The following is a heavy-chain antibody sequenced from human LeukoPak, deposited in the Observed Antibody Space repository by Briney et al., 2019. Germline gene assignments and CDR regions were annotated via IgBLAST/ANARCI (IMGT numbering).Heavy chain of an antibody. V-gene: IGHV3-53*01. D-gene: IGHD3-22*01. Sequence: GGSLRLSCAASGFTVDSNYLSWVSQAPGKGLEWVSTIYTGGNTYYAASVKGRFTISRDFSKNTVFLHMNSLRAEDTAMYYCARGDGSGYYDYFDYWGQGALVTVSS. J-gene: IGHJ4*02. CDR2: IYTGGNT. CDR3: ARGDGSGYYDYFDY. CDR1: GFTVDSNY.